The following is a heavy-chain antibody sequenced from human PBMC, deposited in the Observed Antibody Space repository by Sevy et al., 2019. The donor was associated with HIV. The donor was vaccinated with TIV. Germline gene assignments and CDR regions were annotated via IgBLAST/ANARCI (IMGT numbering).Heavy chain of an antibody. Sequence: GGSLRLSCAASEFTFSSYAMSWVRQAPGKGLEWVSAISGSGGSTYYADSVKGRFTISRDNSKNTLYLQMNSLRAEDTAVYYCAKAQSGYSSGWYGLSDYWGQGTLVTVSS. D-gene: IGHD6-19*01. J-gene: IGHJ4*02. CDR2: ISGSGGST. CDR1: EFTFSSYA. V-gene: IGHV3-23*01. CDR3: AKAQSGYSSGWYGLSDY.